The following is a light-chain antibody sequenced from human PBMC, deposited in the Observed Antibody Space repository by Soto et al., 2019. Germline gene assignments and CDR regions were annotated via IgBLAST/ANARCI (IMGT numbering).Light chain of an antibody. CDR1: RSVSSN. J-gene: IGKJ1*01. CDR3: QQYNNWPPWT. V-gene: IGKV3-15*01. CDR2: DAS. Sequence: EIVMTQSPDTLSVSPGERATLSCRASRSVSSNLAWYQQKPGQAPRLLIYDASTRATGVPARFSGSGSGTDFSLTISSLQSEDFAVYYCQQYNNWPPWTFGQGTKVDIK.